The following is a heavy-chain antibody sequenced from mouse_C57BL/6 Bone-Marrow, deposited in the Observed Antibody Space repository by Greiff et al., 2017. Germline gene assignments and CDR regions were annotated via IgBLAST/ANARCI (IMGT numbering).Heavy chain of an antibody. V-gene: IGHV1-54*01. D-gene: IGHD1-3*01. Sequence: QVQLQQSGAELVRPGTSVKVSCKASGYAFTNYLIEWVKQRPGQGLEWIGVINPGSGGTNYNEKFKGKATLTADKSSSTAYMQHSSLTTEDSAVDYCAKKSNCNYFDVWGTGTTLTVSS. CDR2: INPGSGGT. CDR3: AKKSNCNYFDV. CDR1: GYAFTNYL. J-gene: IGHJ2*01.